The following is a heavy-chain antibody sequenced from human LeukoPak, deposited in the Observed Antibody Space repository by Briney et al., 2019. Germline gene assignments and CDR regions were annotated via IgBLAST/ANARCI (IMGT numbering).Heavy chain of an antibody. V-gene: IGHV1-69*05. CDR3: ARVRSSAFDI. D-gene: IGHD4-17*01. CDR1: GGTFSSYA. Sequence: SVKVSCKASGGTFSSYAISWVRQAPGQGLEWMGGIIPIFGTANYAQKFQGRVTMTRDMSTSTVYMELSSLRSEDTAVYYCARVRSSAFDIWGQGTMVTVSS. J-gene: IGHJ3*02. CDR2: IIPIFGTA.